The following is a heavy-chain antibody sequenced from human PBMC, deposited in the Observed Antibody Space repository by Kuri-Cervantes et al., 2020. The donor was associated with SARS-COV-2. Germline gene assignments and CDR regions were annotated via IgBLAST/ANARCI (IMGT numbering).Heavy chain of an antibody. CDR2: LYYSVAT. CDR1: GGSISRGGYY. D-gene: IGHD3-22*01. J-gene: IGHJ4*02. Sequence: SETLSLTCTVSGGSISRGGYYWSWIRQHPGKGLEWIGYLYYSVATYYNPSLKSRITISVDTSENQISLKLSSVTAADTAVYYCAGVHIVVVLAVWGQGTLVTVSS. V-gene: IGHV4-31*03. CDR3: AGVHIVVVLAV.